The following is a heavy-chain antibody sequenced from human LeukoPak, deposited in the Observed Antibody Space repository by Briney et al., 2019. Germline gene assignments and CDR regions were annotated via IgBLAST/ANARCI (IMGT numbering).Heavy chain of an antibody. J-gene: IGHJ4*02. D-gene: IGHD5-12*01. CDR1: GFTFSSYG. V-gene: IGHV3-30*02. Sequence: PGGSLRLSCAASGFTFSSYGMHWVRQAPGKGLEWVAFIRYDGSNKYYADSVKGRFTISRDNSKNTLYLQMNSLRAEDTAVYYCAKHRRVATIRAPFDYWGQGNPGHRLL. CDR2: IRYDGSNK. CDR3: AKHRRVATIRAPFDY.